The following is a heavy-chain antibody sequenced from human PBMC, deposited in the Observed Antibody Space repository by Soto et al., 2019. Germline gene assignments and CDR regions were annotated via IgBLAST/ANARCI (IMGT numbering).Heavy chain of an antibody. CDR2: ISYDGSNK. Sequence: GGSLRLSCAASGFTFSSYAMHWVRQAPGKGLEWVAVISYDGSNKYYADSVKGRFTISRDNSKNTLYLQMNSLRAEDTAVYYCARDVELRITIFGVVIKAYYYYGMDVWGQGTTVTVSS. CDR3: ARDVELRITIFGVVIKAYYYYGMDV. CDR1: GFTFSSYA. V-gene: IGHV3-30-3*01. D-gene: IGHD3-3*01. J-gene: IGHJ6*02.